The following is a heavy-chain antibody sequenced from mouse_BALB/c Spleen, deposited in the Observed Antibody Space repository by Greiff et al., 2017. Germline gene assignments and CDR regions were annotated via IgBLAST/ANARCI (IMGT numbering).Heavy chain of an antibody. Sequence: EVKLMESGGGLVKPGGSLKLSCAASGFTFSSYAMSWVRQTPEKRLEWVASISSGGSTYYPDSVKGRFTISRDNARNILYLQMSSLRSEDTAMYYCAREGALQRYAWFAYWGQGTLVTVSA. D-gene: IGHD1-2*01. J-gene: IGHJ3*01. V-gene: IGHV5-6-5*01. CDR1: GFTFSSYA. CDR3: AREGALQRYAWFAY. CDR2: ISSGGST.